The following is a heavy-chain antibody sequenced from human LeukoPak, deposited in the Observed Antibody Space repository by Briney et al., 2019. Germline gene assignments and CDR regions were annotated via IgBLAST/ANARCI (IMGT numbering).Heavy chain of an antibody. CDR2: IYYSGST. Sequence: SETLSLTCTVSGGSISSSSYYWGWIRQPPGKGLEWIGSIYYSGSTYYNPSLKSRVTISVNTSKNQFSLKLSSVTAADTAVYYCARTRPGYCSGGSCYPPYYGMDVWGQGTTVTVSS. CDR1: GGSISSSSYY. CDR3: ARTRPGYCSGGSCYPPYYGMDV. D-gene: IGHD2-15*01. V-gene: IGHV4-39*01. J-gene: IGHJ6*02.